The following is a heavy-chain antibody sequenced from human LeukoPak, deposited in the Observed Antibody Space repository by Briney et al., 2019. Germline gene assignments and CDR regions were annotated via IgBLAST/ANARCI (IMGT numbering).Heavy chain of an antibody. V-gene: IGHV3-48*02. J-gene: IGHJ4*02. CDR2: ISSSSSTI. CDR3: ARDLRGDY. CDR1: GFTFSRFN. Sequence: PGGSLRLSCAASGFTFSRFNMNWVRQAPGKGLEWVSYISSSSSTIYYADSVKGRFTISRDSAKNSLYLQMNSLRDEDTALYYCARDLRGDYWGQGTPVTVSS.